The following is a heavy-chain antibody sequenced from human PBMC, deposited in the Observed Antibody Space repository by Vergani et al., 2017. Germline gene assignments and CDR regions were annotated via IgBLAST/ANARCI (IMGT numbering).Heavy chain of an antibody. CDR2: MNPNSGNT. Sequence: QVQLVQSGAEVKKPGASMKVSCKASGYTFTSYDINWVRQATGQGLEWMGWMNPNSGNTGYAQKFQGRVTMTRHTSISTAYMELSSLRSEDTAVYYCARVRTTNPPQANWFDPWGQGTLVTVSS. V-gene: IGHV1-8*01. J-gene: IGHJ5*02. D-gene: IGHD1-1*01. CDR3: ARVRTTNPPQANWFDP. CDR1: GYTFTSYD.